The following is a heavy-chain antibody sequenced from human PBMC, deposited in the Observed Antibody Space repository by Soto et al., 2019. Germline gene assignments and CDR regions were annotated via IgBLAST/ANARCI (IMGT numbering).Heavy chain of an antibody. CDR3: ARGRGKDSSGYYPYYFDY. J-gene: IGHJ4*02. D-gene: IGHD3-22*01. Sequence: VKVSSKARGGTFSSYASSWARQAPEQGLEWMGGIIPIFGTANYAQKFQGRVTITADESTSTAYMELSSLRSEDTAVYYCARGRGKDSSGYYPYYFDYWGQGTLVTVSS. V-gene: IGHV1-69*13. CDR2: IIPIFGTA. CDR1: GGTFSSYA.